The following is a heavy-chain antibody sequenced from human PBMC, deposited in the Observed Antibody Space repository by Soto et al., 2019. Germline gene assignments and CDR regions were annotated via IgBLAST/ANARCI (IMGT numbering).Heavy chain of an antibody. CDR1: GFTFSSYA. J-gene: IGHJ4*02. D-gene: IGHD5-12*01. V-gene: IGHV3-30-3*01. CDR2: ISYDGSNK. Sequence: GGSLRLSCAASGFTFSSYAMHWVRQAPGKGLEWVAVISYDGSNKYYADSVKGRFTISRDNSKNTLYLQMNSLRAEDTAVYYCARVSGGGYEPLYYFDYWGQGTLVTVSS. CDR3: ARVSGGGYEPLYYFDY.